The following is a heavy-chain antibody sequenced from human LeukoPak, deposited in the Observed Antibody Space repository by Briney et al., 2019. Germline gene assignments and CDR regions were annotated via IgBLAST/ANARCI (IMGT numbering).Heavy chain of an antibody. CDR3: ARDRRGLDYYYYMDV. D-gene: IGHD3-16*01. V-gene: IGHV4-61*08. CDR1: GGSISSGDYY. CDR2: IYYSGST. Sequence: SETLSLTCTVSGGSISSGDYYWSWIRQPPGKGLEWIGYIYYSGSTYYNPSLKSRVTISVDTSKNQFSLKLSSVTAADTAVYYCARDRRGLDYYYYMDVWGKGTTVTVSS. J-gene: IGHJ6*03.